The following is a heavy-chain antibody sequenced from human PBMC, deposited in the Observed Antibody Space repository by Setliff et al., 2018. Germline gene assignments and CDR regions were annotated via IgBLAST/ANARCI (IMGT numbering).Heavy chain of an antibody. CDR3: VRATEKFGLYSSSSNPFDI. CDR1: GGSISSGIYY. D-gene: IGHD6-6*01. CDR2: IYTSGST. Sequence: KASETLSLTCTVSGGSISSGIYYWSWIRQPAGKGLEWIGHIYTSGSTNYNPSLKSRVTISVDTSKNQFSLRLSSVTAADTAVYYCVRATEKFGLYSSSSNPFDIWGQGTMVTVSS. V-gene: IGHV4-61*09. J-gene: IGHJ3*02.